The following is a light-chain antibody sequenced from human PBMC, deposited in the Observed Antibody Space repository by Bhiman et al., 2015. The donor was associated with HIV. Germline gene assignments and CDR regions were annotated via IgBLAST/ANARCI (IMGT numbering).Light chain of an antibody. V-gene: IGLV2-14*03. CDR2: DVN. CDR1: SSDLGAYTY. CDR3: SSYTSTTTWV. J-gene: IGLJ3*02. Sequence: QSALTQPASVSGSPGQSITISCTGTSSDLGAYTYVSWYQQHPGKAPKLMICDVNKRPSGVSDRFSGSKSGNTASLTISGLQPEDEADYYCSSYTSTTTWVFGGGTKADRP.